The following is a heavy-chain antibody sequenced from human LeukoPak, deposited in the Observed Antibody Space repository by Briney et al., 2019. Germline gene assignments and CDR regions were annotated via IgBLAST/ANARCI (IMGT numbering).Heavy chain of an antibody. D-gene: IGHD6-6*01. CDR2: IKQDGSEK. Sequence: GGSLRLSCAASGFTFSNYWMSWVRQAPGKGLEWVANIKQDGSEKYYVDSVTGRFTISRGNAENSLYLQMNSLRAEDTAVYYCARWATSFDLWGQGTLVTVSS. J-gene: IGHJ4*02. CDR1: GFTFSNYW. CDR3: ARWATSFDL. V-gene: IGHV3-7*03.